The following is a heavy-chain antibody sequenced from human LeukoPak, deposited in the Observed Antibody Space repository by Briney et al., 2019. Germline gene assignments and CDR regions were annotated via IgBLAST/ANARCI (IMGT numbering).Heavy chain of an antibody. V-gene: IGHV1-46*04. CDR1: GYTFTSYY. Sequence: SPKASCKASGYTFTSYYMHWVREAPGQGVEWMGIINPSGGNTSYAQKLQGRVTMTRDTSTSTVYMELSSLRSEDTSVYDCARDWDYAETRIFDYWGHGTLVTVSS. CDR2: INPSGGNT. CDR3: ARDWDYAETRIFDY. J-gene: IGHJ4*01. D-gene: IGHD4-17*01.